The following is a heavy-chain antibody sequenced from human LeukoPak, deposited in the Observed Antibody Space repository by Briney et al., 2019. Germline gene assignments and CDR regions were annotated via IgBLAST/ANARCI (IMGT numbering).Heavy chain of an antibody. Sequence: ASVKVSCKASGYTFTSYGISWVRQAPGKGLEWMGGFDPEDGETIYAQKFQGRVTMTEDTSTDTAYMELSSLRSEDTAVYYCATGPKGQFYCGGDCYHLDYWGQGTLVTVSS. CDR3: ATGPKGQFYCGGDCYHLDY. V-gene: IGHV1-24*01. J-gene: IGHJ4*02. D-gene: IGHD2-21*01. CDR1: GYTFTSYG. CDR2: FDPEDGET.